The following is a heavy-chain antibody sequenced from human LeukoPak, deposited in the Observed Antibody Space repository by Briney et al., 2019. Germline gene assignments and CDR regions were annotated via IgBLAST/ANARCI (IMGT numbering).Heavy chain of an antibody. CDR2: IYVSGST. D-gene: IGHD3-22*01. J-gene: IGHJ4*02. CDR3: ARLYYDSSGYYQICYFDY. CDR1: AASISSSSYY. V-gene: IGHV4-39*01. Sequence: SETLSLTCTVSAASISSSSYYWGWIRQPPGKGLEWIGRIYVSGSTYYNPSIKSRVTISVDTSKNQFSLNLSSVTAADTAVYYCARLYYDSSGYYQICYFDYWGQGTLVTVSS.